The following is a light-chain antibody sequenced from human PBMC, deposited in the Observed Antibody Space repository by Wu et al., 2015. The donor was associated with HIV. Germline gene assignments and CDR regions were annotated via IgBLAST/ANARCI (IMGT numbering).Light chain of an antibody. CDR2: DAS. V-gene: IGKV3-11*01. J-gene: IGKJ4*01. Sequence: DIVLTQSPATLSLSPGVRATLSCRASQSVSTNLAWYQHKFGQAPRLLIYDASKRATGIPARFSGSGSGTDFTLTISSLEPEDFAVYYCRQYGSSILTFGGGTKVEIK. CDR3: RQYGSSILT. CDR1: QSVSTN.